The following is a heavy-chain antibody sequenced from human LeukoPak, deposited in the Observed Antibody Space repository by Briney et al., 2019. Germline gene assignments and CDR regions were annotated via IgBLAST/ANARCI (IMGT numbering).Heavy chain of an antibody. CDR2: ISYDGSNK. Sequence: GGSLRLSCAASGFTFSSYAMHWVRQAPGKGLEWVAVISYDGSNKYYADPVKGRFTISRDNSKNTLYLQMNSLRAEDTAVYYCAKDRDWLRRITMIVVDTCFDYWGQGTLVTVSS. D-gene: IGHD3-22*01. CDR1: GFTFSSYA. V-gene: IGHV3-30-3*01. J-gene: IGHJ4*02. CDR3: AKDRDWLRRITMIVVDTCFDY.